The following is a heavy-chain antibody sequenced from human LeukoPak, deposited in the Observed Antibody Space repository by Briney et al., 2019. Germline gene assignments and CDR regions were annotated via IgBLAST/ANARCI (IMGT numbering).Heavy chain of an antibody. J-gene: IGHJ4*02. D-gene: IGHD6-19*01. CDR2: IYYSGST. CDR3: ARHVRIAVAGIDY. Sequence: SETLSLTCTVSGGSISSYYWSWIRQPPGKGLEWIGYIYYSGSTNYNPSLKSRVTMSVDTSKNQFSLKLSSVTAADTAVYYCARHVRIAVAGIDYWGQGTLVTVSS. V-gene: IGHV4-59*08. CDR1: GGSISSYY.